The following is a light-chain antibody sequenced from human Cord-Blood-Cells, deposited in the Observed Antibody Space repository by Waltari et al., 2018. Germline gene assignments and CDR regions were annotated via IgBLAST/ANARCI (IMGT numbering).Light chain of an antibody. J-gene: IGLJ2*01. V-gene: IGLV2-23*01. Sequence: QSALTQTASASGSPGQSITISCTGTSSDVGSYNLVSWYQQHPGKAPKLMIYEGSKRPSGVSNRFSGSKSGNTASLTISWLQAEDEADYYCCSYAGSSTLVFGGGTKLTVL. CDR2: EGS. CDR3: CSYAGSSTLV. CDR1: SSDVGSYNL.